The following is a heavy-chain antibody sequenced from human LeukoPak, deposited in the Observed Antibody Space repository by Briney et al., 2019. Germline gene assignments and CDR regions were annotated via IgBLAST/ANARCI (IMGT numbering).Heavy chain of an antibody. CDR2: ISVYNNNT. V-gene: IGHV1-18*01. Sequence: ASVKVSCKASGYTFTHYGISWVRQAPGQGLEWMGWISVYNNNTNYAQKPQGRVTMTTDTSTSTAYMELRSLRSDDTAVYYCARVDYDSSGYGYWGQGTLVTVSS. CDR1: GYTFTHYG. D-gene: IGHD3-22*01. CDR3: ARVDYDSSGYGY. J-gene: IGHJ4*02.